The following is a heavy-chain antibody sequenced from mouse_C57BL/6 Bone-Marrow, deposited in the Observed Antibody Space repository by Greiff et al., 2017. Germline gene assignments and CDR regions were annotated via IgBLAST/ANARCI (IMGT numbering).Heavy chain of an antibody. D-gene: IGHD1-1*01. CDR2: ISSGGSYT. V-gene: IGHV5-6*01. CDR1: GFTFSSYG. Sequence: ESGGDLVKPGGSLKLSCAASGFTFSSYGMSWVRQTPDKRLEWVATISSGGSYTYYPDSVKGRFTISRDNDKNTLYLQMSSLKSEDTAMYYGARESSPVYFDYWGQGTTLTVSS. CDR3: ARESSPVYFDY. J-gene: IGHJ2*01.